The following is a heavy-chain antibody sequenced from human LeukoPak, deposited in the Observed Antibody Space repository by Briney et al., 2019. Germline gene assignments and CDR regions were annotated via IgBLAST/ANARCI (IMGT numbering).Heavy chain of an antibody. V-gene: IGHV3-30*04. D-gene: IGHD3-10*01. Sequence: PGGSLRLSCAASGFTFSSYAMHWVRQAPGKGLEWVAVISYDGSNKYYADSVKGRFTISRDNSKNTLYLQMNSLRAEDTAVYYCARDLYYGSGSQFHPHWYFDLWGRGTLVTVSS. CDR1: GFTFSSYA. J-gene: IGHJ2*01. CDR2: ISYDGSNK. CDR3: ARDLYYGSGSQFHPHWYFDL.